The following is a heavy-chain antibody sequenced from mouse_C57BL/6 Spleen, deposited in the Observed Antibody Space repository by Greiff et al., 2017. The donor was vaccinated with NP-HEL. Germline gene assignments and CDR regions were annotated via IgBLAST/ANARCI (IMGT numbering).Heavy chain of an antibody. V-gene: IGHV1-53*01. CDR3: ARSDYDYDGYYFDY. J-gene: IGHJ2*01. D-gene: IGHD2-4*01. CDR2: INPSNGGT. CDR1: GYTFTSYW. Sequence: VKLQQPGTELVKPGASVKLSCKASGYTFTSYWMHWVKQRPGQGLEWIGNINPSNGGTNYNEKFKSKATLTVDKSSSTAYMQLSSLTSEDSAVYYCARSDYDYDGYYFDYWGQGTTLTVSS.